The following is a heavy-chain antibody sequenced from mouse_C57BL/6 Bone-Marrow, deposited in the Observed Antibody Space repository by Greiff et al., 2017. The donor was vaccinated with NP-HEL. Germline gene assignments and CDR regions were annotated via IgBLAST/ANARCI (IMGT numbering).Heavy chain of an antibody. V-gene: IGHV7-3*01. CDR1: GFTFIDYY. CDR3: ARSIYYDFADDPVYAMDY. J-gene: IGHJ4*01. CDR2: IRNKANGYTT. Sequence: EVHLVESGGGLVQPGGSLSFSCAASGFTFIDYYMSWVRQPPGKALEWLVFIRNKANGYTTEYSASVKGRFSISRVNSQSISSLQMNHLRAEDSATYYCARSIYYDFADDPVYAMDYWGQGTSVTVSS. D-gene: IGHD2-4*01.